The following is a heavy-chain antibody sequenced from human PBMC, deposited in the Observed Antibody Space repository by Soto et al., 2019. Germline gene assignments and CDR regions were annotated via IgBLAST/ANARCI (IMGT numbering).Heavy chain of an antibody. CDR3: ARGVRVPAAISSYYYGMDV. V-gene: IGHV1-69*13. J-gene: IGHJ6*02. D-gene: IGHD2-2*01. CDR2: IIPILGTA. Sequence: ASVKVSCKASGGTFSSYAISWVRQAPGQGLEWMGGIIPILGTANYAQKFQGRVTITADESTSTAYMELSSLRSEDTAVYYCARGVRVPAAISSYYYGMDVWGQGTTVTVSS. CDR1: GGTFSSYA.